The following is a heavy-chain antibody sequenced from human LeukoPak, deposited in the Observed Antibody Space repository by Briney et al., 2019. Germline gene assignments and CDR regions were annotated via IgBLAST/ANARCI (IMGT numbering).Heavy chain of an antibody. V-gene: IGHV3-53*01. D-gene: IGHD1-26*01. J-gene: IGHJ4*02. Sequence: GSLRLSCAASGFTVSSNYMSWVRQAPGKGLEWVSVIYSGGSTYYADSVKGRFTVSRDNSKNTLYLQMNSLRAGDTAVYYCARDSEGAPDYWGQGTLVTVSS. CDR1: GFTVSSNY. CDR2: IYSGGST. CDR3: ARDSEGAPDY.